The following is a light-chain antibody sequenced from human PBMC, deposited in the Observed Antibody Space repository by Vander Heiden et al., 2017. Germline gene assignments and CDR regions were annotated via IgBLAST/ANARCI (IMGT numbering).Light chain of an antibody. Sequence: EIVMTQSPAILSVYPGGRATLSCRARQNVSSNLAWYQQKPGQTPRLLIYDASTRATGIPARFSGGGSGREFTITISSLQSEDFAVSYCQQYNNWPQTFGPGTKVEIK. CDR3: QQYNNWPQT. CDR1: QNVSSN. J-gene: IGKJ1*01. V-gene: IGKV3-15*01. CDR2: DAS.